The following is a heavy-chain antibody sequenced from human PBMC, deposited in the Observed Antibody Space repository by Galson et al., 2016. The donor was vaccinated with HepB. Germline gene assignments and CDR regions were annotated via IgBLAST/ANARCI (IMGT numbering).Heavy chain of an antibody. CDR2: IIPVLGTS. CDR3: ARDMSRAHWHFDL. D-gene: IGHD5/OR15-5a*01. Sequence: SVKASCKASGGTFSNYAISWVRQAPGQSLEWVGGIIPVLGTSDYAQYFEGRVTITADESTGTVYMELTNLRSDDTAVYYCARDMSRAHWHFDLWGRGTLVTVTS. J-gene: IGHJ2*01. V-gene: IGHV1-69*13. CDR1: GGTFSNYA.